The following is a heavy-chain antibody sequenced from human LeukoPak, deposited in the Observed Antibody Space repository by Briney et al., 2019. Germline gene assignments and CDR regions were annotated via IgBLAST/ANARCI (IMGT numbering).Heavy chain of an antibody. CDR3: ARGYYYDSSGKVAFDI. D-gene: IGHD3-22*01. J-gene: IGHJ3*02. Sequence: GGSLRLSCAASGFTFSSYSMNWVRQAPGKGLEWVSSISSSSYIYYADSVKGRFTISRDNAKNSLYLQMNSLRAEDTAVYYCARGYYYDSSGKVAFDIWGQGTMVTVSS. CDR1: GFTFSSYS. CDR2: ISSSSYI. V-gene: IGHV3-21*01.